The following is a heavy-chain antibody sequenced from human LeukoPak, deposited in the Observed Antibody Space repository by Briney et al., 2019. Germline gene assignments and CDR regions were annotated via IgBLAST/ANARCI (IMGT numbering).Heavy chain of an antibody. V-gene: IGHV3-21*05. CDR1: GFSFSYFS. CDR3: ARTQSMAVIDY. CDR2: ISSSGNT. Sequence: GGSLRLSCAASGFSFSYFSMNWVRQAPGRGLECVSHISSSGNTHYADSVKGRFAISRDNAKNSLSLQMSNLRAEDTGVYYCARTQSMAVIDYWGQGTLVTVSS. D-gene: IGHD2/OR15-2a*01. J-gene: IGHJ4*02.